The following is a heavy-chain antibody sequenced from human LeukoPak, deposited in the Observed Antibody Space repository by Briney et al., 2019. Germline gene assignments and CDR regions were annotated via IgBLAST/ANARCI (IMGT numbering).Heavy chain of an antibody. V-gene: IGHV4-59*08. CDR2: IYYSGST. D-gene: IGHD2-2*01. J-gene: IGHJ4*02. CDR3: ASQSGYQLPSTFDY. CDR1: GGSISSYY. Sequence: SETLSLTCTVSGGSISSYYWSWIRQPPGKGLEWIGYIYYSGSTNYNPSLKSRVTISVDTPKNQFSLKLSSVTAADTAVYYCASQSGYQLPSTFDYWGQGTLVTVSS.